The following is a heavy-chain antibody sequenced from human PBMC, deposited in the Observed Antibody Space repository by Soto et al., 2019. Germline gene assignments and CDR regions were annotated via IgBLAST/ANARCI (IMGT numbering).Heavy chain of an antibody. D-gene: IGHD6-13*01. Sequence: EVQLVESGGGLVQPGGSLRLSCAASGFTLSSYNMNWVRQAPGTGLEWVSYISGNSGTKYYVDSVKGRFTISRDNAKNSLYLQMDSLRDEATAVNSCARDHGGSTWFVGIYYYFGVDVWGQGHTVTVSS. CDR2: ISGNSGTK. J-gene: IGHJ6*02. V-gene: IGHV3-48*02. CDR3: ARDHGGSTWFVGIYYYFGVDV. CDR1: GFTLSSYN.